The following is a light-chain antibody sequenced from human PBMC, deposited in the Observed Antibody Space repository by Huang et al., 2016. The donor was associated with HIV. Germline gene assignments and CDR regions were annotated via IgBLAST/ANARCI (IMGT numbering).Light chain of an antibody. Sequence: EIVMTQSPATLSVSPGERATLSCRASQSISSNLAWYQQKPGQAPRLLLYGASTRATGIPAMFSGSGCGTEFTLTISSLQSEDFAVYYCQQYNNWPPWTFGQGTKVEIK. CDR1: QSISSN. CDR2: GAS. J-gene: IGKJ1*01. V-gene: IGKV3-15*01. CDR3: QQYNNWPPWT.